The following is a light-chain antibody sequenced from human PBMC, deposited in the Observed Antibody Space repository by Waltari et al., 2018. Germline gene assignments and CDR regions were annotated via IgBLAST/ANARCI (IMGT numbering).Light chain of an antibody. CDR1: DRDLGPYNY. V-gene: IGLV2-14*03. J-gene: IGLJ2*01. CDR3: SSYTRRNTVI. Sequence: QSALAQPASVSGSPGQSITIPCTGTDRDLGPYNYVSWYQQHPGIAPKLLLYDVSDRPSGVSDRFSGSKSGKTASLTISGLQPEDAADYYCSSYTRRNTVIFGGGTKLTVV. CDR2: DVS.